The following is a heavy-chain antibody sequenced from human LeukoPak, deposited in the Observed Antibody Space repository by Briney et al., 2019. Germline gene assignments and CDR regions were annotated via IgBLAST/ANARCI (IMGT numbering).Heavy chain of an antibody. V-gene: IGHV4-59*01. D-gene: IGHD1-26*01. CDR2: IYYSGST. CDR1: GGSISSYY. J-gene: IGHJ4*02. CDR3: AREVGYYFDY. Sequence: SETLSLTCTVSGGSISSYYWSWIRQPPGKGLEWIGYIYYSGSTNYNPSLKSRVTISVDTSKNQFSLKLSSVAAADTAVYYCAREVGYYFDYWGQGTLVTVSS.